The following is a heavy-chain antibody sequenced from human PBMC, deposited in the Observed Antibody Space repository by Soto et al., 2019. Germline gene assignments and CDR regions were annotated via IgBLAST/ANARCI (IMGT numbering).Heavy chain of an antibody. CDR2: INPSGGST. Sequence: GASVKVSSKASGYTFTSYYMHWVRQAPGQGLEWKGIINPSGGSTSYAQKYQGRVTMTRDTSTCTVYMELSSLRSEDTAVYYCVIGAVGRCSGGSCATNYGLDVWGQGTTVTVSS. CDR3: VIGAVGRCSGGSCATNYGLDV. J-gene: IGHJ6*02. V-gene: IGHV1-46*03. CDR1: GYTFTSYY. D-gene: IGHD2-15*01.